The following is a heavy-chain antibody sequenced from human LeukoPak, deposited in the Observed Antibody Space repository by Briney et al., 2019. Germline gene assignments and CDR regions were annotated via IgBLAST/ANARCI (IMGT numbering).Heavy chain of an antibody. V-gene: IGHV1-24*01. CDR1: GDTLTELS. CDR2: FVPEDGET. J-gene: IGHJ4*02. D-gene: IGHD3-10*01. CDR3: ATLPRGHLFDS. Sequence: ASVKVSCKLSGDTLTELSMHWVRQSPGKGLEWMGGFVPEDGETIYAQKFQGRVTMTEDTSTDTAYMGLSSLRSDDTAVYFCATLPRGHLFDSWGQGTLVTVSS.